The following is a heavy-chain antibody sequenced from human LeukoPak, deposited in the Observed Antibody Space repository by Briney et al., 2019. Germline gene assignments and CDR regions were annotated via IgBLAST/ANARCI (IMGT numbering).Heavy chain of an antibody. Sequence: ASVKVSCKASGYTFTGNYMHWVRQAPGQGLEWMGWINPNSGGTNYAQKFQGRVTMTRDTSISTAYMELSRLRSDDTAVYYCARVVVTVTSHNWFDPWGQGTLVTVSS. CDR3: ARVVVTVTSHNWFDP. V-gene: IGHV1-2*02. D-gene: IGHD4-17*01. J-gene: IGHJ5*02. CDR1: GYTFTGNY. CDR2: INPNSGGT.